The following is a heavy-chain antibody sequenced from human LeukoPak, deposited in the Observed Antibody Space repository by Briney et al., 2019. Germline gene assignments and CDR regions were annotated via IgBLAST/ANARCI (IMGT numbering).Heavy chain of an antibody. J-gene: IGHJ6*02. CDR3: ARDGGYSNYANSMDV. D-gene: IGHD4-11*01. Sequence: LPGGSLRLSCAASGFTFSSYWMSWVRQAPGKGLEWVANIKQDGSEKYYVDSVKGRFTISRDNAKNSLYLQMNSLRAEDTAVYYCARDGGYSNYANSMDVWGQGTTVTVSS. CDR1: GFTFSSYW. CDR2: IKQDGSEK. V-gene: IGHV3-7*01.